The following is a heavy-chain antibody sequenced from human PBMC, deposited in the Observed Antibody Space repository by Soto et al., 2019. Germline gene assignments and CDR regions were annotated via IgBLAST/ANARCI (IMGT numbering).Heavy chain of an antibody. CDR3: ARDSGYYDSSGYHFDY. CDR2: IKQDGSEK. V-gene: IGHV3-7*04. D-gene: IGHD3-22*01. J-gene: IGHJ4*02. CDR1: GFTFSSYW. Sequence: GGSLRLSCAASGFTFSSYWMSWVRQAPGKGLEWVANIKQDGSEKYYVDSVKGRFTISRDNAKNSLYLQMNSLRAEDTAVYYCARDSGYYDSSGYHFDYWGQGTLVTVSS.